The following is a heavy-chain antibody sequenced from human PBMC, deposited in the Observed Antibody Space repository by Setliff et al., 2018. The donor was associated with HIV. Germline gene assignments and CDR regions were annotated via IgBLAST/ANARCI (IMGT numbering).Heavy chain of an antibody. D-gene: IGHD3-22*01. V-gene: IGHV1-18*01. Sequence: GASVKVSCKTSGYTFSRYGFSWVRQAPGQGLEWMGWISAYNLNTNYAQKFQGRVTMTTDTSASTGYMELGSLRSDDTAVYYCARAYYHDSSGYQGFDYWGQGTQVTVSS. CDR1: GYTFSRYG. CDR3: ARAYYHDSSGYQGFDY. CDR2: ISAYNLNT. J-gene: IGHJ4*02.